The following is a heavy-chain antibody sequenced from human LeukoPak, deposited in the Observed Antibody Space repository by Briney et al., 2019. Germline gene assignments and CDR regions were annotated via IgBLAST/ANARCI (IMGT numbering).Heavy chain of an antibody. V-gene: IGHV3-7*01. Sequence: GGSLRLSCAASGFTLSNYWMSWVRQAPGKGLEWVANINQDGSEKYYVDSVKGRFTISRDNSKNTLYLQMNSLRAEDTAVYYCARDGVMTHSYYYYYYMDVWGKGTTVTVSS. J-gene: IGHJ6*03. CDR2: INQDGSEK. D-gene: IGHD3-10*01. CDR1: GFTLSNYW. CDR3: ARDGVMTHSYYYYYYMDV.